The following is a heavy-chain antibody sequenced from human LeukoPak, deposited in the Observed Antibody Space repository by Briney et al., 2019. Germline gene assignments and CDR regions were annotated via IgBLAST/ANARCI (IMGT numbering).Heavy chain of an antibody. D-gene: IGHD3-22*01. Sequence: GRSLRLSCVVSGFTFTRHAMHWVRQAPGKGLVWVSRMNSDGSSTSYADSVKGRFTISRDNAKNTLYLQMNSLRAEDTAVYYCARGYYDSSGFYLGYWGQGTLVTVSS. CDR3: ARGYYDSSGFYLGY. CDR1: GFTFTRHA. CDR2: MNSDGSST. V-gene: IGHV3-74*01. J-gene: IGHJ4*02.